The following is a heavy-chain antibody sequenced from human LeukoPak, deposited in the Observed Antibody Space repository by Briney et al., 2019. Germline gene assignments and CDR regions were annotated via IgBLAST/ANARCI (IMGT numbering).Heavy chain of an antibody. D-gene: IGHD3-22*01. J-gene: IGHJ3*02. CDR1: GVSISSYY. CDR2: IYTSGST. Sequence: SETLSLTCTVSGVSISSYYWSWIRQPAGKGLEWIGRIYTSGSTNYNPSLKSRVTMSLDTSKNQLSLKLSSVTAADTAVYYCARGWYDSSGYQVDTFDIWGQGTMVTVSS. V-gene: IGHV4-4*07. CDR3: ARGWYDSSGYQVDTFDI.